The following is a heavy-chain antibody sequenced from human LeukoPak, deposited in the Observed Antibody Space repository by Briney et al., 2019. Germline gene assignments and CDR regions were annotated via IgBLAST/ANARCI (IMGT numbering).Heavy chain of an antibody. CDR2: IWYDGSNK. D-gene: IGHD6-13*01. V-gene: IGHV3-30*02. Sequence: GGSLRLSCAASGFTFSSYGMHWVRQAPGKGLEWVVVIWYDGSNKYYADSVKGRFTISRDNSKNTLYLQMNSLRAEDTAVYYCAKDRRPYSSSWYVFDYWGQGTLVTVSS. CDR1: GFTFSSYG. J-gene: IGHJ4*02. CDR3: AKDRRPYSSSWYVFDY.